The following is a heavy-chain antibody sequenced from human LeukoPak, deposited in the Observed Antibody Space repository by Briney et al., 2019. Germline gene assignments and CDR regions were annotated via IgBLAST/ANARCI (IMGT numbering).Heavy chain of an antibody. D-gene: IGHD4-23*01. J-gene: IGHJ5*02. V-gene: IGHV5-51*01. CDR2: IYPGDSDT. CDR1: GYSFTNYW. CDR3: ARSTTVVAFNWFDL. Sequence: GESLKISCKGSGYSFTNYWIGWVRQMPGKGLEWMGIIYPGDSDTRYSPSFQGQVTISADKSINTAYLQWSSLKASDTAMYYCARSTTVVAFNWFDLRGQGTLLTVSS.